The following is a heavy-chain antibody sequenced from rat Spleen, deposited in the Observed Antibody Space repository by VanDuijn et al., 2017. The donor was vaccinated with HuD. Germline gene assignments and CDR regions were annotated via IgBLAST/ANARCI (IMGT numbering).Heavy chain of an antibody. J-gene: IGHJ2*01. D-gene: IGHD1-4*01. CDR3: ATRQGY. Sequence: EVQLVESDGGLVQPGRSLKLSCAASGFTFSDYYMAWVRQAPTKGLEWVATISYDGSSTYYRDSVKGRFTISRDNAKSTLYLQMDSLRSEDTATYYCATRQGYWGQGVMVTVSS. CDR2: ISYDGSST. V-gene: IGHV5-29*01. CDR1: GFTFSDYY.